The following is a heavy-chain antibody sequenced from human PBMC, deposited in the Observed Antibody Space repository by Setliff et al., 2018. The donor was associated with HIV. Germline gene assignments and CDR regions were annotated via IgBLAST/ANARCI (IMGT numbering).Heavy chain of an antibody. V-gene: IGHV1-69*13. D-gene: IGHD3-3*01. CDR2: IIGIFDTP. J-gene: IGHJ6*03. CDR3: ARGTPVGTIWNYYSYMDL. CDR1: GGTLSSYV. Sequence: SVKVSCKASGGTLSSYVVSWVRQAPGQGLEWMGGIIGIFDTPKHAQKFQGRVTITADESTNTAYMELRSLRSEDTAVYYCARGTPVGTIWNYYSYMDLWGKGTTVTVSS.